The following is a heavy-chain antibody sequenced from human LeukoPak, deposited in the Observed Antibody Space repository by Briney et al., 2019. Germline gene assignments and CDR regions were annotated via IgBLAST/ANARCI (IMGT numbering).Heavy chain of an antibody. CDR3: ARDQSRHPLEDAFEV. CDR2: VSTYNGRT. CDR1: GYISSNYA. J-gene: IGHJ3*01. V-gene: IGHV1-18*01. Sequence: GASVKVSCKASGYISSNYAVSWVRQAPGHGLEWMGWVSTYNGRTNYAQKFQDRVTMTTDTSTRIVYMDLRSLRSDDTAMYYCARDQSRHPLEDAFEVWGQGTMVIVSS. D-gene: IGHD5-24*01.